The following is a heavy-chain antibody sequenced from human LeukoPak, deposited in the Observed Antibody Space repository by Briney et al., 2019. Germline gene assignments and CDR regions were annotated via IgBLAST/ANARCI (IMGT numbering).Heavy chain of an antibody. J-gene: IGHJ5*01. CDR3: AGASRAAAAGTFDF. Sequence: PGRSLRLSCTGSGFTFGDYAMSWVRQAPGKGLEWVGFIRSKAYGGTTEYAASVKGRFTISSDDSKSIAYLQMNSLKTEDTALYYCAGASRAAAAGTFDFWGQGTQVTVSS. CDR1: GFTFGDYA. V-gene: IGHV3-49*04. CDR2: IRSKAYGGTT. D-gene: IGHD6-13*01.